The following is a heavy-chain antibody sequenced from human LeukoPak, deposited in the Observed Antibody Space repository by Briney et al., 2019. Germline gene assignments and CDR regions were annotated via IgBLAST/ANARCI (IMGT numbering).Heavy chain of an antibody. CDR2: ISSSSRTI. J-gene: IGHJ4*02. V-gene: IGHV3-48*02. Sequence: GGSLRLSRAASGFTFSTYSMNWVRQAPGKGLEWVSYISSSSRTIYYADSVKGRFTISRDNAKNSLYLQMNSLRDEDTAVYYCANLIGTYRPFDYWGRGTLVTVSS. CDR1: GFTFSTYS. D-gene: IGHD1-26*01. CDR3: ANLIGTYRPFDY.